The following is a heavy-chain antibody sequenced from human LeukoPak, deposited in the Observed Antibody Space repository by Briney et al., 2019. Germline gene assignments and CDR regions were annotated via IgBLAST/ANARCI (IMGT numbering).Heavy chain of an antibody. J-gene: IGHJ4*02. CDR3: ARDRNFPAYYFDY. CDR1: GFTFSSYG. V-gene: IGHV3-30*03. CDR2: ISYDGSNK. Sequence: GGSLRLSCAASGFTFSSYGMHWVRQAPGKGLEWVAVISYDGSNKYYADSVQGRFTISRDNSKSALYLQMDSLRAEDTAVYYCARDRNFPAYYFDYWGQGALVTVSS.